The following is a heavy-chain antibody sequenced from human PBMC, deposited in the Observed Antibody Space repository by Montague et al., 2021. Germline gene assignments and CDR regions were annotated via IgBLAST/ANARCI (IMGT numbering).Heavy chain of an antibody. D-gene: IGHD1-1*01. Sequence: SETLSLTCVVYGGSSSGYWWSWIRQPPGRGLEWVGEIYQSGSANYNPSLKSRVTISVDTSNNHFSLKLSSVTAADTAMYYCTRERYRYYYMDIWGKGTTITVSS. CDR2: IYQSGSA. J-gene: IGHJ6*03. CDR3: TRERYRYYYMDI. CDR1: GGSSSGYW. V-gene: IGHV4-34*01.